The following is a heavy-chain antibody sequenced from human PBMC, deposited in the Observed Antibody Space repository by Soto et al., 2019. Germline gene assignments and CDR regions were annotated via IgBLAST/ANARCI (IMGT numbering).Heavy chain of an antibody. V-gene: IGHV2-5*01. J-gene: IGHJ4*02. CDR1: GFSLRTLGLG. CDR2: IYWNADK. Sequence: SGPTLVNPTQPLQRTCTFSGFSLRTLGLGVGWIRQPPGKSLGWLGLIYWNADKRYSPSLNSRLTIAKDTSKKLVVLTMTNVDPVDAATYYCVNSPDSTLSDYGGQGTLGTAPQ. D-gene: IGHD2-2*01. CDR3: VNSPDSTLSDY.